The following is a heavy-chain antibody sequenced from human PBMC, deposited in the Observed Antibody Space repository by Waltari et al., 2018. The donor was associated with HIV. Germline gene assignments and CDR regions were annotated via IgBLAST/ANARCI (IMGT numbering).Heavy chain of an antibody. CDR3: VRETSGRNAFDI. J-gene: IGHJ3*02. D-gene: IGHD2-15*01. V-gene: IGHV3-30*15. CDR2: ISNDGNDK. Sequence: LVESGGDLVQSGTSLRLSCEASRFSFSDYDMFWVRQAPGKGVEWVAVISNDGNDKKYVDSVKGRFNVSRDNVKNTLYLYMSRLRPEDTAVYYCVRETSGRNAFDIWGLGTQVIVSS. CDR1: RFSFSDYD.